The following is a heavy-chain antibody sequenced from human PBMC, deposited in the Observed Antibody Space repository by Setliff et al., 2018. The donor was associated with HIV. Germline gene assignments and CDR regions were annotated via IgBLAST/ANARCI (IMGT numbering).Heavy chain of an antibody. CDR2: IYHTGTT. Sequence: SETLSLTCRVSGMSVSGYYWSWIRQSPGKGLEWIGYIYHTGTTSYNPSLKSRVTISVDTSKNQSSLKLSSVTAADTAVYYCARHVGYSSSSPDYWGQGTLVTVSS. CDR1: GMSVSGYY. J-gene: IGHJ4*02. V-gene: IGHV4-59*08. D-gene: IGHD6-6*01. CDR3: ARHVGYSSSSPDY.